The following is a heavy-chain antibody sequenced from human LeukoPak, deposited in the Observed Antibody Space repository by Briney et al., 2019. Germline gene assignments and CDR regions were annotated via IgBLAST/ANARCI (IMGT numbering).Heavy chain of an antibody. CDR1: GYSISSGYY. J-gene: IGHJ5*02. V-gene: IGHV4-38-2*01. D-gene: IGHD3-3*01. CDR3: ARLGYDFWSGSISWFDP. Sequence: PSETLSLTCAVSGYSISSGYYWGWIRQPPGKGLEWIGSIYHSGSTYYNPSLKSRVTISVDTSKNQFSLKLSSVTAADKAVYYCARLGYDFWSGSISWFDPWGQGTLVTVSS. CDR2: IYHSGST.